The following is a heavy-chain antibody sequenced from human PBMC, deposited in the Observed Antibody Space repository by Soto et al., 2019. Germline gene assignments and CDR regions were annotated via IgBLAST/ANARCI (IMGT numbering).Heavy chain of an antibody. CDR3: ARSSVAGAGYFQH. CDR1: GGSVSGGVYY. D-gene: IGHD6-19*01. V-gene: IGHV4-31*03. Sequence: QVQLQESGPGLVKPPQTLSLTCTVSGGSVSGGVYYWNWIRQHPEKGLEWIGYIYYSGSTYYNPSLRSRVTISADTSKNQFSLKLSSVTVADTAVYYCARSSVAGAGYFQHWGQGTQVIVSS. CDR2: IYYSGST. J-gene: IGHJ1*01.